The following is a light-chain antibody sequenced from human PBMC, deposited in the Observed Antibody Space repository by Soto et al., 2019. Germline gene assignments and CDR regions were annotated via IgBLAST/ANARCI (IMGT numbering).Light chain of an antibody. Sequence: EIVLTQSPAILSLSPGERATLSCRASQSVSTYLAWYQQKAGQAPRLLISDASKRATGVPARFSGSGSGTDFTLTISSLEPEDFAFYYCQQRSNWPPSLSFGGGTKIEIK. CDR1: QSVSTY. CDR2: DAS. J-gene: IGKJ4*01. CDR3: QQRSNWPPSLS. V-gene: IGKV3-11*01.